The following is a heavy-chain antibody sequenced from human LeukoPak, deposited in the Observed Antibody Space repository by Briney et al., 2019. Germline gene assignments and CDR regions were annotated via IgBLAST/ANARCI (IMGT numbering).Heavy chain of an antibody. CDR2: VYNGGTI. CDR1: GASIITNC. D-gene: IGHD5-24*01. CDR3: ARQEAMATNFDY. J-gene: IGHJ4*02. V-gene: IGHV4-4*07. Sequence: SQTLSLTCTVSGASIITNCWSWIRHPAGQGLGWIGRVYNGGTIQYNPSLKSRVTMSVDTSNNQFSLKLTSVTAADTAVYYCARQEAMATNFDYWGQGTLVTVSS.